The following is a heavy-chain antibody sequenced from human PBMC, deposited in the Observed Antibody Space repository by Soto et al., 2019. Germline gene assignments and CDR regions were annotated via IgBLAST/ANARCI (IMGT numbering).Heavy chain of an antibody. CDR3: ARDVYRSYWYFDL. V-gene: IGHV3-66*01. CDR1: GFTVSSNY. J-gene: IGHJ2*01. CDR2: IYSGGST. Sequence: EVQLVESGGGLVQPGGSLRLSCAASGFTVSSNYMSWVRQAPGKGLEWVSVIYSGGSTYYADSVKGRFTISRDNSKNTLYLQMNSLRAEDTAVYYCARDVYRSYWYFDLWGRGTLVTVSS.